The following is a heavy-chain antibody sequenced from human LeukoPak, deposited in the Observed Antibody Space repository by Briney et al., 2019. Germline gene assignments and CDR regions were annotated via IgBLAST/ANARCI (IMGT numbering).Heavy chain of an antibody. Sequence: GRSLRLSCAASGFTFSSYGMHWVRQAPGKGLEWVAVISYDGSNKYYADSVKGRFTISRDNSKNTLYLQMTSLRAEDTAVYYCAKDSTVLSRSSYSYGMDVWDKGTTV. V-gene: IGHV3-30*18. CDR1: GFTFSSYG. J-gene: IGHJ6*04. CDR2: ISYDGSNK. CDR3: AKDSTVLSRSSYSYGMDV. D-gene: IGHD2/OR15-2a*01.